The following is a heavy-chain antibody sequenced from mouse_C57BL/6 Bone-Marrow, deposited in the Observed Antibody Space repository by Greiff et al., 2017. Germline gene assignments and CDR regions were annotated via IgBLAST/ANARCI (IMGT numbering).Heavy chain of an antibody. CDR1: GYPFTRYW. CDR3: SRRVYYYGSRWDYCDY. D-gene: IGHD1-1*01. V-gene: IGHV1-53*01. CDR2: INPSNGGT. J-gene: IGHJ2*01. Sequence: LQQPGSELVKPGASVKLSCKASGYPFTRYWMHWVKQRPGPGLEWIGNINPSNGGTNYNATFKSKATLTVDKSSSTVHMQLSSLTSEESAGYYCSRRVYYYGSRWDYCDYWGQGTTLTVS.